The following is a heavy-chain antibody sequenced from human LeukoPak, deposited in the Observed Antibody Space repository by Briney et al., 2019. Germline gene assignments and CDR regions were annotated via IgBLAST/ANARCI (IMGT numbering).Heavy chain of an antibody. D-gene: IGHD5-12*01. CDR3: AKGGHFNFDY. J-gene: IGHJ4*02. Sequence: GGSLRLSCAASGFTFSTYWMKWVRQAPGKGLEWVASIKEDGGDKYYVDSVKGRFSISRDNAKNSLYLQMNSLRTEGTAVYYCAKGGHFNFDYWGQGTLVTVSS. CDR2: IKEDGGDK. V-gene: IGHV3-7*01. CDR1: GFTFSTYW.